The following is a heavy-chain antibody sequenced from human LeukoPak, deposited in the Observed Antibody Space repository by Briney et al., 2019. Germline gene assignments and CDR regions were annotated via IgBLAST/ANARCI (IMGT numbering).Heavy chain of an antibody. CDR3: ARGSSSWVIDY. D-gene: IGHD6-13*01. V-gene: IGHV3-23*01. CDR2: ISGSGGST. J-gene: IGHJ4*02. CDR1: GFTFDDYG. Sequence: GGSLRLSCAASGFTFDDYGMSWVRQAPGKGLEWVSAISGSGGSTYYADSVKGRFTISRDNSKNTLYLQMNSLRAEDTAVYYCARGSSSWVIDYWGQGTLVTVSS.